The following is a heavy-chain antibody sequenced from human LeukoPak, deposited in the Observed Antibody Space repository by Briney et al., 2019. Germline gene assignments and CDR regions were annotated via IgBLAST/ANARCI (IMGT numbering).Heavy chain of an antibody. CDR3: ARDRAVTTFDY. V-gene: IGHV4-38-2*02. CDR1: GYSISSGYY. D-gene: IGHD4-17*01. CDR2: IYHSGST. Sequence: SETLSLTCAVSGYSISSGYYWGWTRQPPGEGLGWIGNIYHSGSTYYNPSLTSPVTISVDTSKNQFSLKLSSVTAADTAVYYCARDRAVTTFDYWGQGTLVTVSS. J-gene: IGHJ4*02.